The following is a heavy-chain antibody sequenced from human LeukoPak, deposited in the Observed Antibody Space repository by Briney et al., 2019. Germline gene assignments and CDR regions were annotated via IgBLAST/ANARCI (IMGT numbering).Heavy chain of an antibody. J-gene: IGHJ3*02. Sequence: GGSLRLSCAASGFTFRLYAMNWVRQSPGKGLEWVSSINGSPGSTFYADSVKGRFTISRDNSENTLYLQMNSLRAEDTAVYYCARDPIEYSSSRGLGAFDIWGQGTMVTVSS. CDR2: INGSPGST. D-gene: IGHD6-6*01. V-gene: IGHV3-23*01. CDR3: ARDPIEYSSSRGLGAFDI. CDR1: GFTFRLYA.